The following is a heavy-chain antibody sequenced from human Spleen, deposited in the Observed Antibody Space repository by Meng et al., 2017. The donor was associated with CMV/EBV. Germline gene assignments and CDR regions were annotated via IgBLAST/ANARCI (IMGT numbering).Heavy chain of an antibody. J-gene: IGHJ4*02. CDR1: GGPFKSYN. CDR3: ARVVTALWGYYFDY. V-gene: IGHV4-34*01. Sequence: GPGVYEPSVHVSLTCFVYGGPFKSYNGRWLRQPPGKGLEWIGEINHSGSTKSKPSLKSRVTVSVDTSKNQLSLKVSSVTAADTAVYYCARVVTALWGYYFDYWGQGTLVTVSS. CDR2: INHSGST. D-gene: IGHD2-21*02.